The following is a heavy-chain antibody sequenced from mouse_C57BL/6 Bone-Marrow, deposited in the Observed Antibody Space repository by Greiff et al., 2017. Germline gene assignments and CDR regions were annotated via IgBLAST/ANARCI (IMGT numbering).Heavy chain of an antibody. CDR2: IDPSDSYT. V-gene: IGHV1-69*01. CDR3: ARGAYYFDY. J-gene: IGHJ2*01. Sequence: VQLQQPGAELVMPGASVKLSCKASGYTFTSYWMHWVKQRPGQDLEWIGEIDPSDSYTNYNQKFKGKSTLTVDKSSSTAYMQLSSLTSEDSAVYYCARGAYYFDYWGQGTTLTVSS. CDR1: GYTFTSYW.